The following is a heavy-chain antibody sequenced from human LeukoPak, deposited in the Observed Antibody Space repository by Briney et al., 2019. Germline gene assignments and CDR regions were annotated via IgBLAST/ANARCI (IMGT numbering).Heavy chain of an antibody. J-gene: IGHJ3*02. D-gene: IGHD1-26*01. CDR3: ARESESLGRVYAFDI. CDR1: GFTVSYNY. CDR2: ISSSSSTI. Sequence: GGSLRLSCAASGFTVSYNYMSWVRQAPGKGLEWVSYISSSSSTIYYADSVKGRFTISRDNAKNSLYLQMNSLRAEDTAVYYCARESESLGRVYAFDIWGQGTMVTVSS. V-gene: IGHV3-11*04.